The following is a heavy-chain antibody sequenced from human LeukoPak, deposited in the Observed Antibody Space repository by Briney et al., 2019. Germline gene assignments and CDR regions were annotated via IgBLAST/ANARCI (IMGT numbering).Heavy chain of an antibody. CDR2: IYYSGST. J-gene: IGHJ4*02. D-gene: IGHD5-18*01. Sequence: TSETLSLTCTVSGGSISSYYWSWIRQPPGKGLEWIGYIYYSGSTNYNPSLKSRVTTSVDTSKNQFSLKLSSVTAADTAVYYCARVGSGYSYGSGFDYWGQGTLVTVSS. CDR1: GGSISSYY. CDR3: ARVGSGYSYGSGFDY. V-gene: IGHV4-59*01.